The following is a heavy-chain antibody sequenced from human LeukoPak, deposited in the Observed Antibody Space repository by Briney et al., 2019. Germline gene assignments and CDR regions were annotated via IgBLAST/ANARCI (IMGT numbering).Heavy chain of an antibody. CDR1: GGSISSSSYY. J-gene: IGHJ4*02. CDR3: ARLSIAAAGPDFDY. CDR2: IYYSGST. Sequence: SETLSLTCTVSGGSISSSSYYWGWIRQPPGKGLEWIGSIYYSGSTYYNPSLKSRATISVDTSKNQFSLKLSSVTAADTAVYYCARLSIAAAGPDFDYWGQGTLVTVSS. D-gene: IGHD6-13*01. V-gene: IGHV4-39*01.